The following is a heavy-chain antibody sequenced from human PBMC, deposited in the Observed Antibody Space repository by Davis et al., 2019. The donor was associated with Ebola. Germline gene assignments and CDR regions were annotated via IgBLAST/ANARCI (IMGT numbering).Heavy chain of an antibody. CDR3: ARRWPYGDHVGWYYGMDV. CDR2: IGTAGDT. V-gene: IGHV3-13*01. D-gene: IGHD4-17*01. Sequence: GESLKISCAASGFNFSSYDMHWVRQATGKGLEWVSAIGTAGDTYYPGSVKGRFTISRENAKNSLYLQMNSLRAGDTAVYYCARRWPYGDHVGWYYGMDVWGQGTTATVSS. J-gene: IGHJ6*02. CDR1: GFNFSSYD.